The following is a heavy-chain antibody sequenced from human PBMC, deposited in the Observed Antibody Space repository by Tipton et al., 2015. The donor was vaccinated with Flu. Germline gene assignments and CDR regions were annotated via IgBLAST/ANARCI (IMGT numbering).Heavy chain of an antibody. CDR3: ARVYSSIIGRAMDV. CDR1: GFTFDDHA. D-gene: IGHD6-13*01. Sequence: SLRLSCVASGFTFDDHAMHWVRQSPGKGLEWVSGISWNSGSTGYVDSVKGRFTISRDNAKNSLYLQMNSLRADDTAVYYCARVYSSIIGRAMDVWGQGTTVTVSS. V-gene: IGHV3-9*01. J-gene: IGHJ6*02. CDR2: ISWNSGST.